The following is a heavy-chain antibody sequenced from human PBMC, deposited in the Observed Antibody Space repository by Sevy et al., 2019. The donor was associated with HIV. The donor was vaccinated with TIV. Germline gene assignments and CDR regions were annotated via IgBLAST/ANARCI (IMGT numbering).Heavy chain of an antibody. D-gene: IGHD5-12*01. Sequence: SETLSLTCTVSGGSIRSGRYYWTWIRQPAGKGLEWIGRIFPSGASNFNPSMMSRVSMSIDTSKKQFSLRLTSVTAADTAVYYCARAEGDGYNYGYLDSWGPGTLVTVSS. CDR2: IFPSGAS. CDR3: ARAEGDGYNYGYLDS. CDR1: GGSIRSGRYY. J-gene: IGHJ4*02. V-gene: IGHV4-61*02.